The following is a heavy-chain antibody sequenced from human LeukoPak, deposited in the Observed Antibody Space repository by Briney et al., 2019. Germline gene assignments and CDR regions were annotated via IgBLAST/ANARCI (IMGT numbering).Heavy chain of an antibody. J-gene: IGHJ4*02. D-gene: IGHD3-22*01. Sequence: GGSLRLSCSASGFTFNSFAMHWVRQAPGKGLEYVSAISSNGRSTYYAHSVKGRFTISRDNSKNTLYLQMSSLRAEDTAVYYCARAFTSTGYYYVEYWGQGTLVTVSS. CDR1: GFTFNSFA. CDR3: ARAFTSTGYYYVEY. CDR2: ISSNGRST. V-gene: IGHV3-64D*06.